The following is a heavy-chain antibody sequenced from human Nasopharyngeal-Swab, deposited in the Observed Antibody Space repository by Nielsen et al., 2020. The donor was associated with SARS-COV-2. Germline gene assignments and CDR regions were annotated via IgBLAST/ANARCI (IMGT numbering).Heavy chain of an antibody. D-gene: IGHD2-15*01. J-gene: IGHJ4*02. V-gene: IGHV3-30*03. CDR2: VSYDGFNK. CDR3: ARDRGGLGCSSGSCYYFDY. Sequence: GESLKISCAASGFTFSSYTMNWVRQAPGKGLEWVAVVSYDGFNKNYADAVKGRFTISRDNSKNTLYLQMSSLRAEDTAVYYCARDRGGLGCSSGSCYYFDYWGQGSLVTVSS. CDR1: GFTFSSYT.